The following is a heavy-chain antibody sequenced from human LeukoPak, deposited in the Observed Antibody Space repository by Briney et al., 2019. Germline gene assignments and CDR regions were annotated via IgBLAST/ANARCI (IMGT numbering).Heavy chain of an antibody. CDR3: ARGHYDVLTSSYKWTPDY. Sequence: GGSLRLSCAASGFTLSTYNMNWVRQAPGKGLEWVGLITSGGGYTYYADSVKGLFTTSRDNAKNSRSLRLDSLRAQDTAVYYCARGHYDVLTSSYKWTPDYWGQGTLVTVSS. J-gene: IGHJ4*02. CDR1: GFTLSTYN. D-gene: IGHD3-9*01. CDR2: ITSGGGYT. V-gene: IGHV3-21*06.